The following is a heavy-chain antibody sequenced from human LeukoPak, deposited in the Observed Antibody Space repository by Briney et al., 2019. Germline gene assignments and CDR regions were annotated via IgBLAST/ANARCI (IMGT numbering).Heavy chain of an antibody. CDR2: ISGSGGST. V-gene: IGHV3-23*01. CDR3: AKGPIAARPWNYFDY. J-gene: IGHJ4*02. CDR1: GFTFSTYT. Sequence: GGSLRLSCAASGFTFSTYTLTWVRQAPGKGLEWVSAISGSGGSTYYADSVKGRFTISRDNSKNTLYLQMNSLRAEDTAVYYCAKGPIAARPWNYFDYWGQGTLVTVSS. D-gene: IGHD6-6*01.